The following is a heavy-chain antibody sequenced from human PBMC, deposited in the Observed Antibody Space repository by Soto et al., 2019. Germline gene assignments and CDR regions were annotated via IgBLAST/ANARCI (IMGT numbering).Heavy chain of an antibody. CDR2: INTDSGKT. D-gene: IGHD3-3*01. J-gene: IGHJ5*02. CDR1: GYRFTSYG. V-gene: IGHV1-3*04. Sequence: ASVKVSCKASGYRFTSYGMHWVRQASGQRPEWMGWINTDSGKTKYSQKFQGRVIITRDTSATTVYMELGSLRSEDTAVYYCAREFDVLSDYYLDKWFDPWG. CDR3: AREFDVLSDYYLDKWFDP.